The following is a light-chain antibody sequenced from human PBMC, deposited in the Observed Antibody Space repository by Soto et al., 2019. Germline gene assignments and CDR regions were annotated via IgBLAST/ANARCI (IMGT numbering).Light chain of an antibody. J-gene: IGLJ2*01. CDR1: SSDVGYYNF. CDR2: DVS. V-gene: IGLV2-11*01. Sequence: QSALTQPRSVSGSPGQSVTISCTGTSSDVGYYNFVSWYQQHPGKAPKLMIYDVSKRPSGVPDRFSGSKSGNTASLTISGLKAEHESDYYCCSYAGNYGVVFGGGTQLTVL. CDR3: CSYAGNYGVV.